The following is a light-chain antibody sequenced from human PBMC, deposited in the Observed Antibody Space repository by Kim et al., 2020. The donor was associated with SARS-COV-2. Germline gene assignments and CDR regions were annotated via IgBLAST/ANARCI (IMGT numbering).Light chain of an antibody. CDR3: SSYAGSKNYV. CDR1: SNEVGGYNY. Sequence: GQSVTLSCTGTSNEVGGYNYVSWYQQHPGKAPKLMIYEVSKRPSGVPDRFSGSKSGNTASLTVSGLQAEDEADYYCSSYAGSKNYVFGTGTKVTVL. V-gene: IGLV2-8*01. CDR2: EVS. J-gene: IGLJ1*01.